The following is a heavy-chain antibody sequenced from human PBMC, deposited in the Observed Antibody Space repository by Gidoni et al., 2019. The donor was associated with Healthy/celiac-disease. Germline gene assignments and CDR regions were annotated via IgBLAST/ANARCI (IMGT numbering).Heavy chain of an antibody. CDR1: GVSISRGGYY. Sequence: QVQLQESGPGLVTPSQTLSLTCPVSGVSISRGGYYWSWIRQHPGKGLEWIGYIYYSGSTYYNPSLKSRVTISVDTSKNQFSLKLSSVTAADTAVYYCARGGIFGVGSNWFDPWGQGTLVTVSS. J-gene: IGHJ5*02. V-gene: IGHV4-31*03. CDR2: IYYSGST. CDR3: ARGGIFGVGSNWFDP. D-gene: IGHD3-3*01.